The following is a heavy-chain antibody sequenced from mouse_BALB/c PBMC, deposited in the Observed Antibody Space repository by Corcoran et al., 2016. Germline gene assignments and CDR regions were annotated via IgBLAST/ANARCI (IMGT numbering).Heavy chain of an antibody. CDR1: GFNIKDYY. V-gene: IGHV14-1*02. CDR2: IDPENGNT. CDR3: AAYGNYVDY. D-gene: IGHD2-1*01. Sequence: EVQLQQSGAELVRPGALVKLSCKASGFNIKDYYMHWVKPRPEQGLYWIGWIDPENGNTIYDPKFQGKASITADTSSNTAYLQLSSMTSEDTAVYYCAAYGNYVDYWGQGITLTVSS. J-gene: IGHJ2*01.